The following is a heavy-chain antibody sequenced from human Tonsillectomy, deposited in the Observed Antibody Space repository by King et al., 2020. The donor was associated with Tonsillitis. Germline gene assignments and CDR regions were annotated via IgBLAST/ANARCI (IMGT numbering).Heavy chain of an antibody. D-gene: IGHD3-10*01. CDR3: AGDIGDWGDY. V-gene: IGHV1-69*06. Sequence: VQLVESGAEVKKPGSSVMVSCKTSGGTYSDYAFSWVRQAPGQGLEWMGGIIPSFAPAIYAKKFQGRVTITVDKSTSTTYMKLTSLRSEDTAVYYCAGDIGDWGDYWGQGTLVTVSS. CDR2: IIPSFAPA. CDR1: GGTYSDYA. J-gene: IGHJ4*02.